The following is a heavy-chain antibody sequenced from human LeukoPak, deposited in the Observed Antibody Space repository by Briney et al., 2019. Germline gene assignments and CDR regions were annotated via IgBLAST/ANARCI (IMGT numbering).Heavy chain of an antibody. J-gene: IGHJ6*02. CDR3: ARGDYFGSGTPRPLDYGMDV. D-gene: IGHD3-10*01. CDR2: IGPHSGNT. CDR1: GYTFTAYG. V-gene: IGHV1-18*01. Sequence: ASVKVSCKASGYTFTAYGIIWVRQAPGQGLEWMGWIGPHSGNTKYAQKFQGRVTMTTETSTSTAYMELRSLRSDDTAVYYCARGDYFGSGTPRPLDYGMDVWGQGTTVTVSS.